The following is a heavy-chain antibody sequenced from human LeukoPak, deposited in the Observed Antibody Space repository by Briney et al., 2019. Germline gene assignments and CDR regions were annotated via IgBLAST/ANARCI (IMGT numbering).Heavy chain of an antibody. J-gene: IGHJ3*02. CDR2: IYTSGST. V-gene: IGHV4-61*02. CDR3: ARTRRPYDAFDI. CDR1: GGSISSGSYY. Sequence: SETLSLTCTVSGGSISSGSYYWSWIRQPAGKGLEWIGRIYTSGSTNYNPSLKSRVTISVDTSKNHFSLKLSSVTAADTAIYYCARTRRPYDAFDIWGQGTMVTVSS.